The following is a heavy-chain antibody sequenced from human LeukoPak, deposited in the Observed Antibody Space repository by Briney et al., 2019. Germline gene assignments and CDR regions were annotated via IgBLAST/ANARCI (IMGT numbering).Heavy chain of an antibody. Sequence: PGGSLRLSCAASGFTVSSNYMSWIRQAPGKGLEWVSYISSSGSTIYYADSVKGRFTISRDNAKNSLYLQMNSLRAEDTAVYYCARLWQLAHYYYYGMDVWGQGTTVTVSS. CDR3: ARLWQLAHYYYYGMDV. J-gene: IGHJ6*02. V-gene: IGHV3-11*01. CDR2: ISSSGSTI. CDR1: GFTVSSNY. D-gene: IGHD6-13*01.